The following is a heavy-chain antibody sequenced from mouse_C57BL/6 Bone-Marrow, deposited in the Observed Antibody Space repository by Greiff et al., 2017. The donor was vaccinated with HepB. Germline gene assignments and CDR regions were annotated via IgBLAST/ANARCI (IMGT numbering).Heavy chain of an antibody. V-gene: IGHV1-82*01. J-gene: IGHJ4*01. CDR2: IDPGDGDT. D-gene: IGHD4-1*01. Sequence: QVQLQQSGPELVKPGASVKISCKASGYAFSSSWMNWVKQRPGKGLEWIGRIDPGDGDTNYNGKFKGKATLTADKSSSTAYMQLSSLTSEDSAVYFCARKLGRDYYAMDYWGQGTSVTVSS. CDR1: GYAFSSSW. CDR3: ARKLGRDYYAMDY.